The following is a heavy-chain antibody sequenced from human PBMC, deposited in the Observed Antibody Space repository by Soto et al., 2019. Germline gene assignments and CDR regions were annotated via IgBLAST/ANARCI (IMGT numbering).Heavy chain of an antibody. V-gene: IGHV3-64*01. CDR2: ISSNGVGT. Sequence: GGSLRLSCAASGFTLSGYAMDWVRQAPGKGLEYVSGISSNGVGTYYANSVQGRFTISRDNSKNTVYLQMGSLRPEDMAVYYCARRARQDFYYMDVWGKGTTVTDSS. J-gene: IGHJ6*03. CDR1: GFTLSGYA. CDR3: ARRARQDFYYMDV. D-gene: IGHD6-6*01.